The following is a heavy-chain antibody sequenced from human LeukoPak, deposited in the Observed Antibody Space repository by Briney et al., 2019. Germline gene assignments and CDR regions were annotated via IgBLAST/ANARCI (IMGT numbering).Heavy chain of an antibody. J-gene: IGHJ4*02. CDR1: GGTFISYA. CDR2: IIPILGIA. Sequence: SVKVSCKASGGTFISYAISWVRQAPGQGLEWMGRIIPILGIANYAQKFQGRVTITADKSTSTAYMELSSLRSEDTAVYYCARGDSNCSSTSCYVYWGQGTLVTVSS. D-gene: IGHD2-2*01. CDR3: ARGDSNCSSTSCYVY. V-gene: IGHV1-69*04.